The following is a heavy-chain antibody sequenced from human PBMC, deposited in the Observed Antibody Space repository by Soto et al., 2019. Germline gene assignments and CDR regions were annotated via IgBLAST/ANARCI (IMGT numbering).Heavy chain of an antibody. J-gene: IGHJ4*02. D-gene: IGHD6-19*01. CDR2: ISGSGGST. V-gene: IGHV3-23*01. CDR1: GFTFISYA. CDR3: AKDPRIAVAPRPPWYY. Sequence: EVQLLESGGGLVQPGGSLRLSCAASGFTFISYAMSWVRQAPGKGLEWVSAISGSGGSTYYADSVKGRFTISRDNSKNTLYLQMNSLRAEDTAVYYCAKDPRIAVAPRPPWYYWGQGTLVTVSS.